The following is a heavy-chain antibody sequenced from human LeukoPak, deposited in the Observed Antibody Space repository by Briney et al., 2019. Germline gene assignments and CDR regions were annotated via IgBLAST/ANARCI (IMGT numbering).Heavy chain of an antibody. V-gene: IGHV1-8*01. Sequence: GASVKVSCKASGYTFTSYDISWVRQATGQGLEWMGWMNPNSGNTGYAQKFQGRVAMTRNTSISTAYMELSSLRSEDTAVYYCARGLGIAAAGTGGWFDPWGQGTLVTVSS. D-gene: IGHD6-13*01. CDR3: ARGLGIAAAGTGGWFDP. CDR2: MNPNSGNT. J-gene: IGHJ5*02. CDR1: GYTFTSYD.